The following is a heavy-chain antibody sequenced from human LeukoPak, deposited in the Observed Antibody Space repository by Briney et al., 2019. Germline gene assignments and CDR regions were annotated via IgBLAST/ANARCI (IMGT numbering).Heavy chain of an antibody. CDR3: ARDAAAARPDAFDI. CDR2: MNPNSGNT. Sequence: ASVKVSCKASGYTFTSYDINWVRQATGQGLEWMGWMNPNSGNTGYAQKFQGRVTMTRNTSISTAYMELSSLRSEDTAVYYCARDAAAARPDAFDIWGQGTMVTVSS. J-gene: IGHJ3*02. V-gene: IGHV1-8*01. D-gene: IGHD6-13*01. CDR1: GYTFTSYD.